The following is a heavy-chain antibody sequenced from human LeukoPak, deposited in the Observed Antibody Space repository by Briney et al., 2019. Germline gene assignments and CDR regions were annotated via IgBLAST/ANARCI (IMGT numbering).Heavy chain of an antibody. CDR3: TRGEDGDSFDY. CDR2: IRSKAYGATT. CDR1: GFTFGDYA. V-gene: IGHV3-49*03. Sequence: PGGSLRLSCTASGFTFGDYAMSCFRQAPGKGLEWVVFIRSKAYGATTEYAASVKGRFTISRDDSKSIAYLQMNSLKTEDTAVYYCTRGEDGDSFDYWGQGTLVTVSS. D-gene: IGHD4-17*01. J-gene: IGHJ4*02.